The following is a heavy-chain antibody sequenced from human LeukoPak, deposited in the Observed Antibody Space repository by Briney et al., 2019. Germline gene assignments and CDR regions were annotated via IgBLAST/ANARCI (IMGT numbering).Heavy chain of an antibody. V-gene: IGHV3-30*02. Sequence: PGGSLRLSCAASGFTFSSYGTHWVRQAPGKGLEWVTFIRYDGSNKYYADSVKGRFTISRDDSKNTLYLQMNSLRAEDTAVYYCARGARKGDDYGGFFDYWGQGTLVTVSS. CDR1: GFTFSSYG. J-gene: IGHJ4*02. D-gene: IGHD4-23*01. CDR2: IRYDGSNK. CDR3: ARGARKGDDYGGFFDY.